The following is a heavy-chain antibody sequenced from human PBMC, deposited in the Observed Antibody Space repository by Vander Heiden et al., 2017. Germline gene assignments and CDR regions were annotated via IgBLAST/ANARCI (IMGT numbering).Heavy chain of an antibody. J-gene: IGHJ4*02. V-gene: IGHV4-4*07. Sequence: QVQLQETGPGLVKPSETLSLPCAVTGGPMCSYYCRWIRQPAGRGLEWIGRVYVSGSADYNPSVRSRATMSVDASKTQFSLKLTSVTAADTAVYYCARDRSSRWDKDYFDYWGQGTLVTVSS. CDR1: GGPMCSYY. CDR2: VYVSGSA. D-gene: IGHD6-13*01. CDR3: ARDRSSRWDKDYFDY.